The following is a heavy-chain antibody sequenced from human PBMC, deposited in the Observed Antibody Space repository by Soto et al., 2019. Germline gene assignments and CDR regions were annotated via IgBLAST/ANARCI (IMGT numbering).Heavy chain of an antibody. CDR3: ARYRFCGSGGCYFTGLDI. CDR2: IQENGSEK. V-gene: IGHV3-7*01. J-gene: IGHJ3*02. CDR1: GFTFSSYW. Sequence: GGSLRLSCAASGFTFSSYWMVWVRQAPGKGLEWVANIQENGSEKNYVDSVKGRFTISRDNAENSLYLQMNSLRAEDTAVYYCARYRFCGSGGCYFTGLDIWGQGTMVTVSS. D-gene: IGHD2-15*01.